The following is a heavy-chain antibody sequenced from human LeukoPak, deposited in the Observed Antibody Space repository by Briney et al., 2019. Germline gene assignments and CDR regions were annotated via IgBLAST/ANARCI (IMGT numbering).Heavy chain of an antibody. CDR3: ARDKGQLVLYDFDY. Sequence: SVTVSSKASGGTFTSYAISWVRQAPGQGLEWMGRIIPILGIANYAQKFQGRVTITADKSTSTAYMELSSLRSEDTAVYYCARDKGQLVLYDFDYWGQGTLVTVSS. D-gene: IGHD6-13*01. CDR2: IIPILGIA. J-gene: IGHJ4*02. V-gene: IGHV1-69*04. CDR1: GGTFTSYA.